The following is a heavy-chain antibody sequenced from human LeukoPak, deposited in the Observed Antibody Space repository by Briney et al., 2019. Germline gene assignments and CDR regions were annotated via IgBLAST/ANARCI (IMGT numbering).Heavy chain of an antibody. V-gene: IGHV4-4*07. CDR3: ARDRSLGELTTESPSFDY. D-gene: IGHD3-16*01. Sequence: SETLSLTCTVFGGSISSYYWGWIRQPAEKGLEWIGRIYTSGSTKYNPSLKSRVTMSIDTSKNQFSLKLSSVTAADTAVYYCARDRSLGELTTESPSFDYWGQGTLVTVSS. CDR1: GGSISSYY. J-gene: IGHJ4*02. CDR2: IYTSGST.